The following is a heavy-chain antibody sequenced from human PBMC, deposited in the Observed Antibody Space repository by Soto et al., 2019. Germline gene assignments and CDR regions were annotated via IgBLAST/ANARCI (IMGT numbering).Heavy chain of an antibody. V-gene: IGHV2-5*02. CDR3: AHIGYHSVSYYGRAFDY. Sequence: QINLKESGPTLVQPTQTLTLTCACSGFSLSTPGVAVVWFRQHPGKALEWLAIVYWDNDVRYSPSLKNRLTVAKHSSNNQPDLVVPNIDPVDTATYYCAHIGYHSVSYYGRAFDYGGQGALVTVSS. CDR1: GFSLSTPGVA. D-gene: IGHD3-10*01. J-gene: IGHJ4*02. CDR2: VYWDNDV.